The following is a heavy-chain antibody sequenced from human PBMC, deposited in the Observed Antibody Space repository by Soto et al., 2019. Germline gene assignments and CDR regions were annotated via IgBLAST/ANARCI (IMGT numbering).Heavy chain of an antibody. V-gene: IGHV3-30*18. D-gene: IGHD2-21*01. CDR2: ISYDGSNK. CDR1: GFTFSSYG. CDR3: AKDYITGGDWKRGMGY. Sequence: GGSLRLSCAASGFTFSSYGMHWVRQAPGKGLEWVAVISYDGSNKYYADSVKGRFTISRDNSKNTLYLQMNSLRAEDTAVYYCAKDYITGGDWKRGMGYWGQGTLVTVSS. J-gene: IGHJ4*02.